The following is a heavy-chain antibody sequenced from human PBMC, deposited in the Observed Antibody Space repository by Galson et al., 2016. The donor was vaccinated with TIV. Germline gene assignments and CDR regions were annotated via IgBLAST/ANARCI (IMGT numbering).Heavy chain of an antibody. CDR1: GYSFLSYG. J-gene: IGHJ6*02. Sequence: SVKVSCKASGYSFLSYGMTWVRQAPGRGLEWLGWISAYNGDIKSARKFQGRVTMTTDTSTNTAYMELRSLGSDDTAVYYCATELSCRSISCYYYYGLDVWGHGTTVTVSS. CDR2: ISAYNGDI. D-gene: IGHD2-2*01. CDR3: ATELSCRSISCYYYYGLDV. V-gene: IGHV1-18*04.